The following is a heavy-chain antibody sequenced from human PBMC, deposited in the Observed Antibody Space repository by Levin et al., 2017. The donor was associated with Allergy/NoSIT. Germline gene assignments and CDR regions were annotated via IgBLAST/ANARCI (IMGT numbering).Heavy chain of an antibody. D-gene: IGHD3-22*01. Sequence: KVSCKGSGYSFTSYWISWVRQMPGKGLEWMGRIDPSDSYTNYSPSFQGHVTISADKSISTAYLQWSSLKASDTAMYYCARTEQTYYYDSSGYDYWGQGTLVTVSS. CDR2: IDPSDSYT. CDR1: GYSFTSYW. V-gene: IGHV5-10-1*01. J-gene: IGHJ4*02. CDR3: ARTEQTYYYDSSGYDY.